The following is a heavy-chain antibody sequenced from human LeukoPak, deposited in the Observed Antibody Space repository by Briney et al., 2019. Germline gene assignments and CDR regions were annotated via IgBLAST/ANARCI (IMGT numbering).Heavy chain of an antibody. Sequence: GRSLRLSCTASGFPIDQYAMTWIRQAPGRGLEWLGFIRSKSYRETTQDAASVRGRFTISRDDSKSVTYLQMDSLRIEDTAVYFCTRDRRDGYNDGYFELWGRGTLVSVSS. CDR1: GFPIDQYA. V-gene: IGHV3-49*03. CDR2: IRSKSYRETT. D-gene: IGHD5-24*01. CDR3: TRDRRDGYNDGYFEL. J-gene: IGHJ2*01.